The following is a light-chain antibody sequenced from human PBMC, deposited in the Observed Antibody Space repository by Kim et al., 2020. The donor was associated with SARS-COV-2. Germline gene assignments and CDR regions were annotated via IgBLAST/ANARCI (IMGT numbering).Light chain of an antibody. CDR2: GKN. J-gene: IGLJ2*01. Sequence: LGQTVRITGQGDSLRSYYASWYQQKPGQAPVLVIYGKNNRPSGIPDRFSGSSSGNTASLTITGAQEEDEADYYCNSRDSSGNHVVFGGGTQLTVL. V-gene: IGLV3-19*01. CDR1: SLRSYY. CDR3: NSRDSSGNHVV.